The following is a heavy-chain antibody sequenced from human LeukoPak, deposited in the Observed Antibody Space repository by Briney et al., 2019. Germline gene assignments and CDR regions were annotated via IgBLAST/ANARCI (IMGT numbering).Heavy chain of an antibody. CDR1: GYTFTSYY. Sequence: ASVKVSCKASGYTFTSYYMHWVRQAPGQGLEWMGIINPSGGSTSYAQKFQGRVTMTRDTSPSTVYMELSSLRSEDTAVYYCARPFYDSSAHYVWYFDYWGQGTLVTVSS. D-gene: IGHD3-22*01. J-gene: IGHJ4*02. CDR2: INPSGGST. CDR3: ARPFYDSSAHYVWYFDY. V-gene: IGHV1-46*03.